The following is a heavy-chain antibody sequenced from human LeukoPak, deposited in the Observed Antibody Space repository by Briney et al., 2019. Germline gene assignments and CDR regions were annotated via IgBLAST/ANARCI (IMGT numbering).Heavy chain of an antibody. CDR1: GYTFTSYG. J-gene: IGHJ4*02. CDR2: ISAYNGNT. V-gene: IGHV1-18*01. CDR3: ARASIMITFGGVIVGLYYFDY. D-gene: IGHD3-16*02. Sequence: EASVKVSCKACGYTFTSYGISWVRQDPGQGLEWMGWISAYNGNTNYAQKLQGRVTMTTDTSTSTAYMELRSLRSDDTAVYYCARASIMITFGGVIVGLYYFDYWGQGTLVTLSS.